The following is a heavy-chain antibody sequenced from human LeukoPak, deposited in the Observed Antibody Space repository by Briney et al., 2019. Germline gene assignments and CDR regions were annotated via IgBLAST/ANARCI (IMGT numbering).Heavy chain of an antibody. CDR3: VRIRGLGLFDY. V-gene: IGHV6-1*01. J-gene: IGHJ4*02. CDR2: TYYRSQWFD. CDR1: GDIVSNNRAS. Sequence: SQTLSLTCALSGDIVSNNRASWGWIRQSPSRGLEWLGRTYYRSQWFDDYAPSVRSRITINPDTSKNQFSLQLNSVTPEDTAVYYCVRIRGLGLFDYWGQGTLVTVSS. D-gene: IGHD1-26*01.